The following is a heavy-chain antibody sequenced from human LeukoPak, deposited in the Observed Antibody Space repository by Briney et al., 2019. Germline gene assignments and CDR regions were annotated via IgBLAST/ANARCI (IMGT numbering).Heavy chain of an antibody. CDR1: GYTFTSYG. D-gene: IGHD2-15*01. CDR3: ARDPQGYCSGGSCGWFDP. Sequence: ASVKVSCKASGYTFTSYGISWVRHAPGQGLEWMGWISAYNGNTNYAQKLQGRVTMTTDTSTSTAYMELRSLRSDDTAVYYCARDPQGYCSGGSCGWFDPWGQGTLVTVSS. V-gene: IGHV1-18*01. J-gene: IGHJ5*02. CDR2: ISAYNGNT.